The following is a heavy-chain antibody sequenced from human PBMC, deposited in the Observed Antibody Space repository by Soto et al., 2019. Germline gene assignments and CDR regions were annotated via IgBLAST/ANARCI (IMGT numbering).Heavy chain of an antibody. J-gene: IGHJ4*02. D-gene: IGHD6-13*01. Sequence: EVQLVESGGGLVKPGGSLRLSCAASGFTFSSYSMNWVRQAPGKGLEWVSSISSSSSYIYYADSVKGRFTISRDNAKNSLYLQMNSLRAEDTAVYYCARDGSQLVRGVAVYWGQGTLVTVSS. CDR1: GFTFSSYS. CDR2: ISSSSSYI. V-gene: IGHV3-21*01. CDR3: ARDGSQLVRGVAVY.